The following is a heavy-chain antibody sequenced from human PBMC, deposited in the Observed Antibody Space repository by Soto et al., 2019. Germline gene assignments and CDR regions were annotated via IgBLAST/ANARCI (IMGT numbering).Heavy chain of an antibody. CDR1: GGSISAYY. Sequence: SETLSLTCTISGGSISAYYWGWIRQPPGKGLEWIGYIHPGWGANYNPSLKSRVTISLDTSKTQISLELSSMTAAAAALYYCGREGWGGLHGDLDDWGQGTMVTVSS. D-gene: IGHD3-16*01. CDR2: IHPGWGA. V-gene: IGHV4-4*08. J-gene: IGHJ4*01. CDR3: GREGWGGLHGDLDD.